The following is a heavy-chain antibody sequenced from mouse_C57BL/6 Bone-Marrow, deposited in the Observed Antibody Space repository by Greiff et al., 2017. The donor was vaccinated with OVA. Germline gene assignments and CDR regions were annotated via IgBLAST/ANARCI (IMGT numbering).Heavy chain of an antibody. D-gene: IGHD1-1*01. Sequence: DVQLVESGEGLVKPGGSLKLSCAASGFTFSSYAMSWVRQTPEQRLEWVAYISSGGDYIYYADTVKGRFTISRDNARNTLSLQMSSLKSEDTAMYYCTRGGFITTVRAFAYWGQWTLVTVSA. CDR1: GFTFSSYA. CDR2: ISSGGDYI. J-gene: IGHJ3*01. CDR3: TRGGFITTVRAFAY. V-gene: IGHV5-9-1*02.